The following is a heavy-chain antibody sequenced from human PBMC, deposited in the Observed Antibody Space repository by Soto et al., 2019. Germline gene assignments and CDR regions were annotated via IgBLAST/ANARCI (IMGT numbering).Heavy chain of an antibody. V-gene: IGHV3-72*01. Sequence: PGESLKISCAASGFTFSDHHMDWVRQAPGKGLEWVGRGRNRPNSYSTEYAASVKGRFTISRDDSKNSLYLQMNSLKTEDTAVYYCAKAYCTGGRCFSGDSWGQGTLVTVSS. CDR2: GRNRPNSYST. CDR3: AKAYCTGGRCFSGDS. CDR1: GFTFSDHH. D-gene: IGHD2-15*01. J-gene: IGHJ4*02.